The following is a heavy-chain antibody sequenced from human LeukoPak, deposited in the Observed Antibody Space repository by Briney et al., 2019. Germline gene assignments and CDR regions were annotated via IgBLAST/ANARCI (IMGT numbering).Heavy chain of an antibody. D-gene: IGHD3-10*01. V-gene: IGHV3-7*01. J-gene: IGHJ6*03. CDR2: IKQDGSEK. CDR3: ARALRSVYYYYMDV. Sequence: GGSLRLSCAASGFTFSSYWMSWVRQAPGKGLEWVANIKQDGSEKYYVDSVKGRFTISRDNAKNSLYLQMNSLRAEDTAVYYCARALRSVYYYYMDVWGKGTTVTVSS. CDR1: GFTFSSYW.